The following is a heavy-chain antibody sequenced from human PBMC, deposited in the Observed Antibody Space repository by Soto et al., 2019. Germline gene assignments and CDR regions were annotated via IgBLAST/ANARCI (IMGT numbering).Heavy chain of an antibody. D-gene: IGHD4-17*01. V-gene: IGHV1-69*19. Sequence: QVQLVQSGAEVKKPGSSVKVSCKASGGSFSTYGISWVRQAPGQGLEWMGGFIPVFTTAKYAQKFQGRVSITADESTYTAYMEVSSLRSEDTAVYFCVTDGVDVSRTTVRHGALDIWGQGTVVTVSS. J-gene: IGHJ3*02. CDR3: VTDGVDVSRTTVRHGALDI. CDR2: FIPVFTTA. CDR1: GGSFSTYG.